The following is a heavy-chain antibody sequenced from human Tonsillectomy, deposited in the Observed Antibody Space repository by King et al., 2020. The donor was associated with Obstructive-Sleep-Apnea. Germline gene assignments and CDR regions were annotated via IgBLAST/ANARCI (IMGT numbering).Heavy chain of an antibody. Sequence: VQLVESGGGVVQPERSLRLSCAASGFSFSTYGMHWVRQAPGKGLEWVAFIRYDGNVKYYADSVKGRFTISRDDSKNTLYLQMNSLRAEDTAVYYCAKGAMIVVVMEYFDYWGQEPWSPSPQ. V-gene: IGHV3-30*02. CDR2: IRYDGNVK. J-gene: IGHJ4*01. CDR1: GFSFSTYG. CDR3: AKGAMIVVVMEYFDY. D-gene: IGHD3-22*01.